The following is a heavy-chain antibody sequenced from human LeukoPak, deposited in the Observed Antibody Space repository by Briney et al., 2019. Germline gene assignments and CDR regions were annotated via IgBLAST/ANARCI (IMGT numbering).Heavy chain of an antibody. CDR1: GYSISSGHY. CDR2: MYHSGST. D-gene: IGHD6-13*01. V-gene: IGHV4-38-2*02. Sequence: PSETLSLTCTVSGYSISSGHYWGWIRQPPGKGLEWIGGMYHSGSTYYNPSLKSRVTMSLDTSKKQFSLKLTSGTAADTAVYYCARTPLYSSSWYSPFDYWGQGTLVTVSS. J-gene: IGHJ4*02. CDR3: ARTPLYSSSWYSPFDY.